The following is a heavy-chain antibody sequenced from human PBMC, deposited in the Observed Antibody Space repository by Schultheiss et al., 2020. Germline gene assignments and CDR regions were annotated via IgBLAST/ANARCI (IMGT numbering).Heavy chain of an antibody. D-gene: IGHD3-10*01. V-gene: IGHV3-21*04. J-gene: IGHJ3*02. Sequence: GGSLRLSCAASGFTFDDYGMSWVRQAPGKGLEWVSSISSSSSYIYYADSVKGRFTISRDNAKNSLYLQMNSLRAEDTAVYYCARDYGPMVRGPWGAFDIWGKGTMVTVSS. CDR1: GFTFDDYG. CDR2: ISSSSSYI. CDR3: ARDYGPMVRGPWGAFDI.